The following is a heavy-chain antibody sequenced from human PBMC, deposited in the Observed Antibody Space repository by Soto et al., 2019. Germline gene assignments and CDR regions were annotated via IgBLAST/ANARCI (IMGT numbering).Heavy chain of an antibody. CDR3: AHLLPPSPPYYDFWSGSDIPTTKNFDY. V-gene: IGHV2-5*01. J-gene: IGHJ4*02. CDR1: GFSLSTSGVG. D-gene: IGHD3-3*01. CDR2: IYWNDDK. Sequence: QITLKESGPTLVKPTQTLTLTCTFSGFSLSTSGVGVGWIRQPPGKALEWLALIYWNDDKRYSPSLKSRLTITKDTSKNQVVLTMTNMDPVDTATYYCAHLLPPSPPYYDFWSGSDIPTTKNFDYWGQGTLVTVSS.